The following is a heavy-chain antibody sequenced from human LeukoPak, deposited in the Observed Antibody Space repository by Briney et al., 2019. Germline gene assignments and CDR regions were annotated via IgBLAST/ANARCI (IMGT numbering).Heavy chain of an antibody. CDR2: ISGSGGST. J-gene: IGHJ4*02. Sequence: GGSLRLSCAASGFTFSSYAMSWVRQAPGKGLEWVSAISGSGGSTYYADSVKGRFTISRDNSKNTLYLQMNSLRAEDTAVYYCAAPPVDDYGDYQYYFDYWGQGTLVTVSS. V-gene: IGHV3-23*01. D-gene: IGHD4-17*01. CDR3: AAPPVDDYGDYQYYFDY. CDR1: GFTFSSYA.